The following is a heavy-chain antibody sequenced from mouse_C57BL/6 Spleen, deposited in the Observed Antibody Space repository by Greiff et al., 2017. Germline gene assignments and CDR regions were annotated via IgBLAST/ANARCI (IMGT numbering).Heavy chain of an antibody. D-gene: IGHD4-1*02. CDR2: IYPGDGAT. V-gene: IGHV1-80*01. J-gene: IGHJ3*01. Sequence: QVQLQQSGAALVKPGASVKISCKASGYAFSSYWMNWVKQRPGKGLEWIGQIYPGDGATNYNGKFNGKVTLTADKSSRTAYMQISSLPSEDSAVYFCANNWDEAYWGQGTLVTVSA. CDR1: GYAFSSYW. CDR3: ANNWDEAY.